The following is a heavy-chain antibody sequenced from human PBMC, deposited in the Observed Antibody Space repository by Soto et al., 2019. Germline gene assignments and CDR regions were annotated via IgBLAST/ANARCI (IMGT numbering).Heavy chain of an antibody. CDR1: GGSISSYY. V-gene: IGHV4-59*01. J-gene: IGHJ6*02. CDR3: ARGNSGSYYCGMDV. Sequence: PSETLSLTCTVSGGSISSYYWSWIRQPPGKGLEWIGYIYYSGSTNYNPSLKSRVTISVDTSKNQFSLKLSSVTAADTAVYYCARGNSGSYYCGMDVWGQGTTVTVSS. D-gene: IGHD1-26*01. CDR2: IYYSGST.